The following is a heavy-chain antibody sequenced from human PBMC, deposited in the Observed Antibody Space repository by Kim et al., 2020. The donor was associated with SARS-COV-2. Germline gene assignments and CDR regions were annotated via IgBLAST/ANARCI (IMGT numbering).Heavy chain of an antibody. V-gene: IGHV3-11*01. J-gene: IGHJ4*02. Sequence: GGSLRLSCAASGFTFSDYYMSRIRQAPGKGLEWVSYISSSGNSLYYDDSVKGRFTMSRDHAKNSLYLQMNSLRAEDTAVYYCARGTYEYVWGSYRHNYFDYWGQGTLVTVSS. CDR3: ARGTYEYVWGSYRHNYFDY. CDR1: GFTFSDYY. D-gene: IGHD3-16*02. CDR2: ISSSGNSL.